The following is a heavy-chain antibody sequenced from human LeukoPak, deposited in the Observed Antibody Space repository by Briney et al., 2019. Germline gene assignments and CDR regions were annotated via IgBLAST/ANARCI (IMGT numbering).Heavy chain of an antibody. V-gene: IGHV1-18*04. CDR2: INAKNGNI. J-gene: IGHJ4*02. CDR1: GYTFTKYG. D-gene: IGHD5-24*01. Sequence: ASVKVSCKASGYTFTKYGVSWVRQAPGQGLEWIGWINAKNGNINYAQNLQGRVTVTTDTSTSTAYMELRSLRSDDTAVYYWARDIAYNVDYWGQGTLVTVSS. CDR3: ARDIAYNVDY.